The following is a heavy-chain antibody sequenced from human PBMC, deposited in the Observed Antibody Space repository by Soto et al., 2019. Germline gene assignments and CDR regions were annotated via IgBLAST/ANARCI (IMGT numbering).Heavy chain of an antibody. CDR3: ARDNDRPQLGGNYYYILDV. CDR2: IMPVFRTP. J-gene: IGHJ6*02. Sequence: QVQLEQSGAEVKKPGSSVKVSCKVSGGTFRTAAVSWVRQAPGQGLEWMGGIMPVFRTPDYAQKFHGRVTITADESTSTAYMELSGLRSDDTAVYYCARDNDRPQLGGNYYYILDVWGQGTTITVSS. CDR1: GGTFRTAA. D-gene: IGHD2-8*01. V-gene: IGHV1-69*12.